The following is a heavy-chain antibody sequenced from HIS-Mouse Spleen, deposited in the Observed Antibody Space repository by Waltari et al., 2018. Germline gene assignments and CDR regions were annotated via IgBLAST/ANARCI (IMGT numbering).Heavy chain of an antibody. CDR1: GGSLSSSSYY. CDR3: AREIPYSSSWYDWYFDL. Sequence: QLQLQESGPGLVKPSETLSLTCPLSGGSLSSSSYYWGWIRQPPGKGLEWIGSIYYSGSTYYNPSLKSRVTISVDTSKNQFSLKLSSVTAADTAVYYCAREIPYSSSWYDWYFDLWGRGTLVTVSS. D-gene: IGHD6-13*01. CDR2: IYYSGST. V-gene: IGHV4-39*07. J-gene: IGHJ2*01.